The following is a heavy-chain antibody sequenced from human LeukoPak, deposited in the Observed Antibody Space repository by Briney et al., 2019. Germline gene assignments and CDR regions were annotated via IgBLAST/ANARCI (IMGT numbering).Heavy chain of an antibody. CDR1: GGSISSGGYY. CDR3: ARGPWYYFDY. Sequence: SETLSLTCTVSGGSISSGGYYWSWIRQHPGKGLEWIGYIYYSGSTYYNPSLKSRVTISVDTSKNQFSPKLSSVTAADTAVYYCARGPWYYFDYWGQGTLVTVSS. J-gene: IGHJ4*02. CDR2: IYYSGST. V-gene: IGHV4-31*03.